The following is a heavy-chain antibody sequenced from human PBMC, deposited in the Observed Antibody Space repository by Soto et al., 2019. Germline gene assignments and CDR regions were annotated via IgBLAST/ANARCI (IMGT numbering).Heavy chain of an antibody. D-gene: IGHD2-15*01. CDR2: IYYSGST. CDR3: AAPYCSGGSCSPFFFLAANACAFDI. V-gene: IGHV4-39*01. CDR1: GGSISSGGYY. J-gene: IGHJ3*02. Sequence: SETLSLTCTVSGGSISSGGYYWSWIRQHPGKGLEWIGYIYYSGSTYYNPSLKSRVTISVDTSKNQFSLKLSSVTAADTAVYYCAAPYCSGGSCSPFFFLAANACAFDIWGQGTMVTVS.